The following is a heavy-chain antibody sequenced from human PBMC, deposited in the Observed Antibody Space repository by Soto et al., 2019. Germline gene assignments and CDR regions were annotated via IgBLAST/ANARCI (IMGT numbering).Heavy chain of an antibody. Sequence: ASVKVSCKASGFTFSSSAVQWVRQARGQPLEWIGWIVLGNGNTNYAQKFQQRVTITRDMSTSTAYMEVRSLTYEDTAVYYCATRIGNIGWYWLDTWGQGTLVTVSS. CDR1: GFTFSSSA. CDR2: IVLGNGNT. CDR3: ATRIGNIGWYWLDT. V-gene: IGHV1-58*01. D-gene: IGHD6-19*01. J-gene: IGHJ5*02.